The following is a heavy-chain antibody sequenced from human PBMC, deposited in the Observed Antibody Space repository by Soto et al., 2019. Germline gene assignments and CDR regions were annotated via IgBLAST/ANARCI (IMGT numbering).Heavy chain of an antibody. CDR2: IYYSGST. Sequence: SETLSLTCTVSGGSISSSSYYWGWIRQPPGKGLEWIGSIYYSGSTYYNPSLKSRVTISVDTSKNQFSLKLSSVTAADTAVYHCARLDDYGDYVLDYWGQGTLVTVSS. V-gene: IGHV4-39*01. CDR1: GGSISSSSYY. D-gene: IGHD4-17*01. CDR3: ARLDDYGDYVLDY. J-gene: IGHJ4*02.